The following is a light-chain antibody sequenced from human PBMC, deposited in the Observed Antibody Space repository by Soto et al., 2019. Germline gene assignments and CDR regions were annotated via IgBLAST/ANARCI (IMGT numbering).Light chain of an antibody. J-gene: IGKJ1*01. V-gene: IGKV1-8*01. CDR3: QQYYSHPQA. Sequence: AIRMTQSPSSFSASTGDRVTITCRASQGISSYLAWYQQKPGKAPKLLIYAASTLQSGVPSRFSGSGSGTDFTLTISCLQSEDFATYYCQQYYSHPQAFGQGTQVEIK. CDR1: QGISSY. CDR2: AAS.